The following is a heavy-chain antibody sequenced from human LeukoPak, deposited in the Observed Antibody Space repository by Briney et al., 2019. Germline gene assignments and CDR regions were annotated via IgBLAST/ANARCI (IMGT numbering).Heavy chain of an antibody. CDR2: ISGSGDIT. Sequence: GGSLRLSCAASGFTFSAYVMSWVRQAPGKGLEWVSSISGSGDITYYADSVKGRFTISRDNSKNTLYLQMNSLRAEDTAVYYCAKAHLPDYYYMDVWGKGTTVTVS. J-gene: IGHJ6*03. CDR1: GFTFSAYV. V-gene: IGHV3-23*01. CDR3: AKAHLPDYYYMDV.